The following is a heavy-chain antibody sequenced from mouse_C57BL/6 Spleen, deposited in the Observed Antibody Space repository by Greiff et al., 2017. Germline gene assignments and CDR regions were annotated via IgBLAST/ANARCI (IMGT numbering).Heavy chain of an antibody. CDR2: ISSGGDYI. CDR1: GFTFSSYA. CDR3: TRGADYYGSSPPFAY. D-gene: IGHD1-1*01. V-gene: IGHV5-9-1*02. Sequence: EVHLVESGEGLVKPGGSLKLSCAASGFTFSSYAMSWVRQTPEKRLEWVAYISSGGDYIYYADTVKGRFPISRDNARNTLYLQMSSLKSEDTAMYYCTRGADYYGSSPPFAYWGQGTLVTVSA. J-gene: IGHJ3*01.